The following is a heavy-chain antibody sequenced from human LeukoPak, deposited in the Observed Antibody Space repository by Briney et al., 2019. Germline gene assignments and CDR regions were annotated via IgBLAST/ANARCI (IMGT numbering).Heavy chain of an antibody. Sequence: SETLSLTCTVSGGSISSSSYYWGWIRQPPGKGLEWIGSIYYSGSTYYNPSLKSRVTISVDTSKNQFSLKLSSVTAADTAVYYCARHRETALGLGFDLWGRGTLVTVSS. J-gene: IGHJ2*01. V-gene: IGHV4-39*01. CDR1: GGSISSSSYY. CDR2: IYYSGST. CDR3: ARHRETALGLGFDL. D-gene: IGHD1-14*01.